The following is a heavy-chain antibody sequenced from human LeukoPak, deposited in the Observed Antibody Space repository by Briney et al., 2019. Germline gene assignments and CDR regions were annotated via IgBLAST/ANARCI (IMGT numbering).Heavy chain of an antibody. D-gene: IGHD5-12*01. J-gene: IGHJ6*03. CDR1: GFTFDDYA. Sequence: GGSLRLSCAASGFTFDDYAMHWVRQAPGKGLEWVSGISWNSGSIGYADSVKGRFTISRDNAKNSLYLQMNSLRAEDTALYYCAKDRGYSGYDYMDVWGKGTTVTISS. V-gene: IGHV3-9*01. CDR3: AKDRGYSGYDYMDV. CDR2: ISWNSGSI.